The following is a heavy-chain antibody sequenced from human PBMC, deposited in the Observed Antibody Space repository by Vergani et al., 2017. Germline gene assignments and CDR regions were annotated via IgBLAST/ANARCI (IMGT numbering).Heavy chain of an antibody. Sequence: EVQLVESGGGLVQPGGSLRLSCAASGFTFSSYWMSWVRQAPGKGLEWVANIKQDGSEKYYVDSVKGRFTISRDNAKNSLYLQMNSLRAEDTAVYYCARETFNYDILTGYYPDAFDIWGQGTMVTVSS. V-gene: IGHV3-7*01. J-gene: IGHJ3*02. CDR1: GFTFSSYW. D-gene: IGHD3-9*01. CDR2: IKQDGSEK. CDR3: ARETFNYDILTGYYPDAFDI.